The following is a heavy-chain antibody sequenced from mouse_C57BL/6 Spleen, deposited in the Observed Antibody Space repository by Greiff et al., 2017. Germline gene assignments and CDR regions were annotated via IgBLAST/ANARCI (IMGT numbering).Heavy chain of an antibody. CDR1: GYAFSSSW. CDR3: ARGGYDGYYFDY. CDR2: IYPGDGDT. J-gene: IGHJ2*01. V-gene: IGHV1-82*01. Sequence: VQLVESGPELVKPGASVKISCKASGYAFSSSWMNWVKQRPGKGLEWIGRIYPGDGDTNYNGKFKGKATLTADTSSSTAYMQLSSLTSEDSAVYFCARGGYDGYYFDYWGQGTTLTVSS. D-gene: IGHD2-3*01.